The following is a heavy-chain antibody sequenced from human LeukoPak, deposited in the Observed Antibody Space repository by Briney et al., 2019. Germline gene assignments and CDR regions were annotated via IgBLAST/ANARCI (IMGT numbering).Heavy chain of an antibody. CDR3: ARVMWSDNGRGNNWFDP. J-gene: IGHJ5*02. V-gene: IGHV3-30*02. CDR1: GLTFSNYG. D-gene: IGHD2-21*01. Sequence: GGSLRLSCAASGLTFSNYGMHWVRQAPGKGLEWEAFVRYDGINKYYADSVKGRFTISSDNSINTLYLQMNSLRAEDTAVYYCARVMWSDNGRGNNWFDPWGQGTLVTVSS. CDR2: VRYDGINK.